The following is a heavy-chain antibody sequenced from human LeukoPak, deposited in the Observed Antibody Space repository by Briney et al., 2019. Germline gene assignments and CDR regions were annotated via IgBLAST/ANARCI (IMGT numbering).Heavy chain of an antibody. CDR2: IRSKANSYAT. V-gene: IGHV3-73*01. D-gene: IGHD1-26*01. J-gene: IGHJ4*02. Sequence: GSLRLSCAASGFTFSGSAMAWVRQASGKGLEWVGRIRSKANSYATAYSASVKGRFTISRDDSKNTAYLQMNSLKTEDTAVYYCTRRASQIASGSYYYWGQGTLVTVSS. CDR3: TRRASQIASGSYYY. CDR1: GFTFSGSA.